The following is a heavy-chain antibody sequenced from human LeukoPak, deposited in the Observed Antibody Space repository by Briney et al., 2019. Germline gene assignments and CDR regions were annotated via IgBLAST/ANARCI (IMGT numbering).Heavy chain of an antibody. V-gene: IGHV1-18*01. Sequence: ASVKVSCKASGYTFTSYGISWVRQAPGQGLEWMGWISAYNGNTNYAQKLQGRVTMTTDTSASTAYMELRSLRSDDTAVYYCARQLWPQYYFDYWGQGTLVTVSS. CDR2: ISAYNGNT. CDR1: GYTFTSYG. J-gene: IGHJ4*02. D-gene: IGHD5-18*01. CDR3: ARQLWPQYYFDY.